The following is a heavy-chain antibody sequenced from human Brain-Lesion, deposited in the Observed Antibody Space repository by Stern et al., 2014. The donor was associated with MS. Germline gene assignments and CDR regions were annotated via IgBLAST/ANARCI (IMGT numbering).Heavy chain of an antibody. CDR1: GYIFTGYY. J-gene: IGHJ6*02. D-gene: IGHD3-3*01. Sequence: VQLLQSGAEVKKPGASVKVSCKTSGYIFTGYYIHWVRQAPGQGLEWMAWINPNTGGTKYAQKIQGRVTKSRDTTISTAYLELSSLTSDDTAVYYCARDQRGITIFGVVTDYYYQGMDVWGQGTPVTVSS. CDR3: ARDQRGITIFGVVTDYYYQGMDV. V-gene: IGHV1-2*02. CDR2: INPNTGGT.